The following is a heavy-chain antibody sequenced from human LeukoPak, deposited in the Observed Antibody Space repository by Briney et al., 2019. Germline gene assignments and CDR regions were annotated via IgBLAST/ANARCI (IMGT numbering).Heavy chain of an antibody. CDR2: SHQKSGDA. D-gene: IGHD2-21*02. J-gene: IGHJ4*02. CDR1: GYTFTDSY. CDR3: VREGRHCGGDCYSFDS. Sequence: GASVKVSCKASGYTFTDSYMHWVRQAPGQGLEYLAWSHQKSGDAKYDTKFQVRVRMTRSPSISAAYMDMGRLRADDTAVWYCVREGRHCGGDCYSFDSWGQGTLVTVSS. V-gene: IGHV1-2*02.